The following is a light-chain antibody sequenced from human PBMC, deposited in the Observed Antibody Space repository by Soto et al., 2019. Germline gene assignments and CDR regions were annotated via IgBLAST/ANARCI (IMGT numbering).Light chain of an antibody. CDR3: QQHNNWPQT. V-gene: IGKV3-15*01. CDR2: GAS. CDR1: QSVSSN. J-gene: IGKJ1*01. Sequence: EIVMTQSPATLSVSPGERATLSCRASQSVSSNLAWYQQKPGQAPRLLIYGASTRATGIPARFSGSGSGTEFTLSIRSLQSEDFAVYYCQQHNNWPQTFGQGTKVEIK.